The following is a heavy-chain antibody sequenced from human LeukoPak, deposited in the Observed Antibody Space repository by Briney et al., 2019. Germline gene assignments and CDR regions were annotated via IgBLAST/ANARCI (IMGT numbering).Heavy chain of an antibody. V-gene: IGHV1-69*06. Sequence: GASVKVSCKASGGSFGSDGVAWVRQAPGQGLEWMGRIIVFFGTAKYAQKFQGRGTITADTSTNTAYMELSHLRFEDTAVYCCARDRSPTTAGTLDSWGQGTLVTVSS. CDR2: IIVFFGTA. J-gene: IGHJ4*02. D-gene: IGHD5-12*01. CDR3: ARDRSPTTAGTLDS. CDR1: GGSFGSDG.